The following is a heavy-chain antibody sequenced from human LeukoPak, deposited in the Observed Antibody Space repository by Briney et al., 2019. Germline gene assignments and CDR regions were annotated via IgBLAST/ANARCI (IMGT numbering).Heavy chain of an antibody. J-gene: IGHJ6*03. CDR3: AKAGYSYIKPYYYYMDA. CDR2: ISYDGSNK. D-gene: IGHD5-18*01. Sequence: PGGSLRLSCAASEFTFSSNAMHWVRQAPGKGLEWVTIISYDGSNKYYADSVKGRFTISRDNSKNTLYLQMNSLRAEDTAVYYCAKAGYSYIKPYYYYMDAWGKGTTVTISS. V-gene: IGHV3-30*04. CDR1: EFTFSSNA.